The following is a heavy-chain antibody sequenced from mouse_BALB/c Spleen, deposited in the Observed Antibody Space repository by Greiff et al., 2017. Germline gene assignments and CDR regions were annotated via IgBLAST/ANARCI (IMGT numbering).Heavy chain of an antibody. D-gene: IGHD2-4*01. Sequence: DVKLVESGGGLVKPGGSLKLSCAASGFTFSDYYMYWVRQTPEKRLEWVATISDGGSYTYYPDSVKGRFTISRDNAKNNLYLQMSSLKSEDTAMYYCARGAMITTYYYAMDYWGQGTSVTVSS. CDR3: ARGAMITTYYYAMDY. CDR1: GFTFSDYY. V-gene: IGHV5-4*02. J-gene: IGHJ4*01. CDR2: ISDGGSYT.